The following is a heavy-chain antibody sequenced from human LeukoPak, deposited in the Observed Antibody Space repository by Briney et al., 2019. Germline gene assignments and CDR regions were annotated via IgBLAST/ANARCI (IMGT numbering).Heavy chain of an antibody. Sequence: PGGSLRLSCAASAFTFSSYEMNWVRQAPGKGLAWVSYISSSGSTIYYADSVNGRFTISRDNAKNSLYLQMNSLRVEDTAVYYCAREVNSYDNSWGQGTLVTVSS. V-gene: IGHV3-48*03. D-gene: IGHD5-18*01. CDR1: AFTFSSYE. CDR2: ISSSGSTI. J-gene: IGHJ4*02. CDR3: AREVNSYDNS.